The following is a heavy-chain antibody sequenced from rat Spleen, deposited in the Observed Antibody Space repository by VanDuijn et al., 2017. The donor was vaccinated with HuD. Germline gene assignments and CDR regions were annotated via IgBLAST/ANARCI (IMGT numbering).Heavy chain of an antibody. V-gene: IGHV5-25*01. CDR1: GFTFSNYY. Sequence: EVQLVESGGGLVQPGRSMKLSCAASGFTFSNYYMAWVRQAPTKGLEWVASISTGGGNTYYRDSVKGRFTIPRDNAKSTLYLQMDSLRAEDTATYYCARPPNYPGITNPWWPFAYWGQGTLVTVSS. CDR3: ARPPNYPGITNPWWPFAY. D-gene: IGHD1-4*01. CDR2: ISTGGGNT. J-gene: IGHJ3*01.